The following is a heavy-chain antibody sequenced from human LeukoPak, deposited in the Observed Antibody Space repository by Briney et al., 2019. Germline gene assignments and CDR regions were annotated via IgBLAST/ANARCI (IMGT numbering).Heavy chain of an antibody. CDR2: ISSSSSYI. V-gene: IGHV3-21*04. D-gene: IGHD3-10*02. CDR1: GFTFSSYS. CDR3: AKVADVYPVYYFDS. J-gene: IGHJ4*02. Sequence: GGSLRLSCAASGFTFSSYSMNWVRQAPGKGLEWVSSISSSSSYIYYADSVRGRFTISRDNSKNILYLQMNILRAEDTALYYCAKVADVYPVYYFDSWGPGTLVTVSS.